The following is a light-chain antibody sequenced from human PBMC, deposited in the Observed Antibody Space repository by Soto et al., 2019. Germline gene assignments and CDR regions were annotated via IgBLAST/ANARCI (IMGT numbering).Light chain of an antibody. CDR1: QSVLYSSNNKNY. V-gene: IGKV4-1*01. J-gene: IGKJ1*01. CDR2: WAS. CDR3: QQYYSTPRT. Sequence: DIVMTQSPDSLAVSLGERATINCKSSQSVLYSSNNKNYLAWYQQKPGQPPKLLIYWASTRESGVPDRFSGSRSGTDFTRTISSLQAEDVAVYYCQQYYSTPRTFGQGNKVEIK.